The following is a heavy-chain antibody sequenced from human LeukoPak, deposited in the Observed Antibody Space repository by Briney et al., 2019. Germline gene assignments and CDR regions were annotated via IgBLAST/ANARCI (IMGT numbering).Heavy chain of an antibody. CDR1: GGSFSGYY. Sequence: SETLSLTCVVDGGSFSGYYWSWIRQSPGKGLEWIGEVNHHGYTNYNPSLRSRVIMSVDTSKNHISLKLTSVTAADTAMYYCAAKGGDGHNSAFGFWGQGALVSVSS. CDR3: AAKGGDGHNSAFGF. CDR2: VNHHGYT. V-gene: IGHV4-34*01. D-gene: IGHD5-24*01. J-gene: IGHJ4*02.